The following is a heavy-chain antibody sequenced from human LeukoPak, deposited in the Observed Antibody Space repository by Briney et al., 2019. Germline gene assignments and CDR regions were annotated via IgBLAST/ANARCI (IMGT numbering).Heavy chain of an antibody. CDR1: GFTFSNFW. J-gene: IGHJ5*02. CDR3: ASYYYDSSGYPPWANWFDP. V-gene: IGHV4-34*01. Sequence: GSLRLSCTASGFTFSNFWMGWVRQPPGKGLEWIGEINHSGSTNYNPSLKSRVTISVDTSKNQFSLKLSSVTAADTAVYYCASYYYDSSGYPPWANWFDPWGQGTLVTVSS. D-gene: IGHD3-22*01. CDR2: INHSGST.